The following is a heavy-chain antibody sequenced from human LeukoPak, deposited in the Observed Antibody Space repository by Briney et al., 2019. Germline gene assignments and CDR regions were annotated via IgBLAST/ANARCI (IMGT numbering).Heavy chain of an antibody. D-gene: IGHD4-11*01. CDR3: AKDAQRGFDYSNSLEY. Sequence: GGSLRLSCAASGFTFSSYSMNWVRQAPGEGLEWVSSISSSSSYIYYADSVKGRFTISRDNSQNTVDLHMNSLRAEDTAVYYCAKDAQRGFDYSNSLEYWGQGTLVTVSS. V-gene: IGHV3-21*01. J-gene: IGHJ4*02. CDR1: GFTFSSYS. CDR2: ISSSSSYI.